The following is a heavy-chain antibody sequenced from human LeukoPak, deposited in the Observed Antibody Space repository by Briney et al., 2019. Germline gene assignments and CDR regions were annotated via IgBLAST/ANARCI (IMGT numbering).Heavy chain of an antibody. CDR2: ISYDGSNK. CDR1: AFTFSRFA. J-gene: IGHJ4*02. D-gene: IGHD6-19*01. CDR3: AKDLGRSGWYNDLDY. Sequence: PGGSLRLSCAASAFTFSRFAMHWVRRAPGKGLVGVAVISYDGSNKYYTASVKGRFTLSRDNSKNTLYLQMNSLRPEDTAVYYCAKDLGRSGWYNDLDYWGQGTLVTVSS. V-gene: IGHV3-30*18.